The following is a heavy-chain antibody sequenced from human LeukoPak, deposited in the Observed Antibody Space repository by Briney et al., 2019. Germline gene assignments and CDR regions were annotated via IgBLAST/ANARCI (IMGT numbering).Heavy chain of an antibody. CDR1: GFTFSSYA. J-gene: IGHJ4*02. CDR2: ISGSGGST. CDR3: AKAPYYYGSGSYGDY. D-gene: IGHD3-10*01. V-gene: IGHV3-23*01. Sequence: GGSLRLSCAASGFTFSSYAMSWVRQAPGKGLEWVSAISGSGGSTYYADSVKGRFTISRDNSKNTLYLQMNSLRAEDTAVYYCAKAPYYYGSGSYGDYWGQGTLVTVSS.